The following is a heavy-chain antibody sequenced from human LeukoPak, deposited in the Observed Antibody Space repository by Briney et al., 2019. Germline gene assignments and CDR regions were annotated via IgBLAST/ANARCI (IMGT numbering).Heavy chain of an antibody. CDR3: ASSGWYLGSFDY. CDR1: GGSISSSSYY. Sequence: KPSETLSLTCTVSGGSISSSSYYWGWIRQPPGKGLEWIGSISYSGSTYYNPSLKSRVTISVDTSKNQFSLKLSSVTAADTAVYYCASSGWYLGSFDYWGQGTLVTVSS. J-gene: IGHJ4*02. V-gene: IGHV4-39*01. D-gene: IGHD6-19*01. CDR2: ISYSGST.